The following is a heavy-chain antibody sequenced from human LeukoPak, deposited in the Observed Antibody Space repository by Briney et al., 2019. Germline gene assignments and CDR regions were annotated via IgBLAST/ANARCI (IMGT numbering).Heavy chain of an antibody. D-gene: IGHD3-10*01. V-gene: IGHV3-23*01. J-gene: IGHJ3*02. CDR3: AKDLGGGSGSYFDAFDI. CDR1: GFTFSSYA. CDR2: ISGSGGST. Sequence: GGTLRLSCAASGFTFSSYAISWVRQAPGKGLEWVSAISGSGGSTYYADSVKGRFTISRDNSKNTLYLQMNSLRAENTAVYYCAKDLGGGSGSYFDAFDIWGQGTMVTVSS.